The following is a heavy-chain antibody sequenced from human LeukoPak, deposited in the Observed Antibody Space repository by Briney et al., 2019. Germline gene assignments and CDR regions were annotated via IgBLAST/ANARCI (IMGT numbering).Heavy chain of an antibody. V-gene: IGHV4-30-2*01. CDR3: ARGNCSGGSCSKDNWFDP. Sequence: SQTLSLTCAVSGGSISSGGYSWSWIRQPPGKGLEWIGYIYHSGSTYYNPSHKSRVTISVDRSKNQFSLKLSSVTAADTAVYYCARGNCSGGSCSKDNWFDPWGQGTLVTVSS. CDR1: GGSISSGGYS. J-gene: IGHJ5*02. CDR2: IYHSGST. D-gene: IGHD2-15*01.